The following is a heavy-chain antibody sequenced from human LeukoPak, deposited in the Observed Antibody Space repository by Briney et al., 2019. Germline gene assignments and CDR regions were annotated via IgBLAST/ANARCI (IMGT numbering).Heavy chain of an antibody. J-gene: IGHJ4*02. D-gene: IGHD1-14*01. V-gene: IGHV3-74*01. Sequence: GGSLRLSCAASGFTFSSYAMSWVRQAPGKGLAWVSRINTDGSSTSYADSVKGRFTISRDNAKNTLYLQMNSLRAEDTAVYYCARDFMYNVNSAGCWGQGTLVTVSS. CDR1: GFTFSSYA. CDR3: ARDFMYNVNSAGC. CDR2: INTDGSST.